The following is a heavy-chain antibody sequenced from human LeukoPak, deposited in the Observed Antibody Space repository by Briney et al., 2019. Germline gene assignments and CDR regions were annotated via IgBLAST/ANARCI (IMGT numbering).Heavy chain of an antibody. CDR2: IYTSGST. V-gene: IGHV4-61*02. J-gene: IGHJ6*03. CDR3: ASCPASYYYYYMDV. CDR1: GGSISSGSYY. Sequence: SQTLSLTCTVSGGSISSGSYYWSWIRQPAGKGLEWIGRIYTSGSTNYNPSLKSRVTISVDTSKNQFSLKLSSVTAADTAVYYCASCPASYYYYYMDVWGKGTTVTVSS.